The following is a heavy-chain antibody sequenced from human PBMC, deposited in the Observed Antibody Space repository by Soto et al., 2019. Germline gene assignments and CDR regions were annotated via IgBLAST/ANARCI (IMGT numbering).Heavy chain of an antibody. CDR3: ARYCSGGSCFLYYGRDV. Sequence: GGSLRLSCAASGFTFSSYWMHWVRQAPGKGLVWVSRINSDGSSTSYADSVKGRFTISRDNAKNTLYLQMNSLRAEDTAVYYCARYCSGGSCFLYYGRDVWGQGTTVTVSS. CDR1: GFTFSSYW. D-gene: IGHD2-15*01. CDR2: INSDGSST. J-gene: IGHJ6*02. V-gene: IGHV3-74*01.